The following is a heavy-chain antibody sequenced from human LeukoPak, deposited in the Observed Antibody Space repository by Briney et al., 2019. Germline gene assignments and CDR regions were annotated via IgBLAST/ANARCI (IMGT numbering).Heavy chain of an antibody. Sequence: HPGGSLRLSCAASGFTFSSYGMSWVRQAPGKGLEWVSAISGSGGSTYYADSVKGRFTISRDNSKNTLYLQMNSLRAEDTAVYYCAKDQLLWFGELPIDYWGQGTLVTVSS. CDR1: GFTFSSYG. V-gene: IGHV3-23*01. CDR3: AKDQLLWFGELPIDY. J-gene: IGHJ4*02. D-gene: IGHD3-10*01. CDR2: ISGSGGST.